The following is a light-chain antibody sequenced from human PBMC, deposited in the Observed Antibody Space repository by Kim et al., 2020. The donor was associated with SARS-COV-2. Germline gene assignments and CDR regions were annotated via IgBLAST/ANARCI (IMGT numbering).Light chain of an antibody. V-gene: IGKV3-20*01. CDR3: HQYGSSPLT. CDR2: GAS. J-gene: IGKJ4*01. Sequence: EIVLTQSPGTLSLSPGERATLPCRASQSVSSSYLAWYQQKPGQAPRLLIYGASSRATGIPDRFSGSGSGTDFTLTISRLEPEDFAVYYCHQYGSSPLTFGGGTKVDIK. CDR1: QSVSSSY.